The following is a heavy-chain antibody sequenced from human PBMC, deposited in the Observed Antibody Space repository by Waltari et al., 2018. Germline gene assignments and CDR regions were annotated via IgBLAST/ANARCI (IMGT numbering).Heavy chain of an antibody. CDR3: GTSPDYSTSEGY. Sequence: EVQVLESGGGLVQPGGSLRLSCAASGFTFTNYPMTWVRQAPGKGRELVSSVSGGGGTTYYADSVKGRFTISRDNSKNTLFLQMNSLRAEDTAVYYCGTSPDYSTSEGYWGQGTLVTVSS. CDR2: VSGGGGTT. D-gene: IGHD4-4*01. CDR1: GFTFTNYP. V-gene: IGHV3-23*01. J-gene: IGHJ4*02.